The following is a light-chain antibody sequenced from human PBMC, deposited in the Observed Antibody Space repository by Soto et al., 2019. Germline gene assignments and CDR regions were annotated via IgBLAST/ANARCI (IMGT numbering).Light chain of an antibody. V-gene: IGLV2-23*01. CDR2: EGS. J-gene: IGLJ2*01. Sequence: QSALTQPASVSGSPGQSITISCTGTSSDVGSYNLVSWYQQHPGKAPKLMIYEGSKRPSGGSNRFSGSKSGNTASLTISGLQAEDEADYYCCSYAGSRDVVFGGGTKDTVL. CDR3: CSYAGSRDVV. CDR1: SSDVGSYNL.